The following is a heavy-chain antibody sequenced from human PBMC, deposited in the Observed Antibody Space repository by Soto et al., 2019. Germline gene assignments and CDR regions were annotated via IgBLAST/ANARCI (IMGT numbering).Heavy chain of an antibody. CDR3: AREEVVVAALDH. Sequence: PGGSLSLSCAASGFTFSSYWMSWVRQAPGKGLEWVSYINRDSSSKYYADSVKGRFTISRDNAKNSLFLQMNRLRAEDTAVYYCAREEVVVAALDHWGQGTLVTVSS. J-gene: IGHJ4*02. D-gene: IGHD2-15*01. CDR2: INRDSSSK. CDR1: GFTFSSYW. V-gene: IGHV3-48*01.